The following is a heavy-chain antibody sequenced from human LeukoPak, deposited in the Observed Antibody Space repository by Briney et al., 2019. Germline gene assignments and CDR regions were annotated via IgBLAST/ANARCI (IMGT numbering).Heavy chain of an antibody. CDR3: ARDYTLFPHWYFAL. V-gene: IGHV3-30*04. CDR2: ISFDGSNK. CDR1: GFTFSSYA. J-gene: IGHJ2*01. D-gene: IGHD2-2*02. Sequence: PGRSLRLSCAASGFTFSSYAMSWVRQAPGKGLEWVAVISFDGSNKYYGDSVKGRFTISRDNSKNTLYLQMNSLRAEDTAVYYCARDYTLFPHWYFALWGRGTLVTVSS.